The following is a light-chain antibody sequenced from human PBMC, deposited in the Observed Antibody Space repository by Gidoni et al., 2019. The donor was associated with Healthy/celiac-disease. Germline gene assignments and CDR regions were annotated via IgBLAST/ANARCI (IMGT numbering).Light chain of an antibody. Sequence: QSALTQPPYASGSPGQSVTIACTGTSSDVGGYNYVTWYQQHPGQAPKLMIYEVSKRPSGVPDRFSGSKSGNTASLTVSGLQAEDEADYYCSSYAGSNAYVFGTGTKVTVL. CDR2: EVS. J-gene: IGLJ1*01. CDR3: SSYAGSNAYV. V-gene: IGLV2-8*01. CDR1: SSDVGGYNY.